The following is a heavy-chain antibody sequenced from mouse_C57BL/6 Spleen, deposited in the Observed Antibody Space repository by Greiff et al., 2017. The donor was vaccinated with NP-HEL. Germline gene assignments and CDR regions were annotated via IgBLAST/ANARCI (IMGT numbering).Heavy chain of an antibody. V-gene: IGHV1-81*01. CDR2: IYPGSGNT. CDR3: ESADGNSFAY. Sequence: QVQLQQSGAELARPGASVKLSCKASGYTFTSYGISWVKQRPGQGLEWIGEIYPGSGNTYYNEKFKGKATLTVDKSSSTAYMELRSLTSKDSAVSFCESADGNSFAYWGQGTLLTVSA. CDR1: GYTFTSYG. J-gene: IGHJ3*01. D-gene: IGHD2-3*01.